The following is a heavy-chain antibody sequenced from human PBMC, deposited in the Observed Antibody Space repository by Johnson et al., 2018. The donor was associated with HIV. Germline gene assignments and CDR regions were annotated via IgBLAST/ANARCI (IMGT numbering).Heavy chain of an antibody. Sequence: VQLVESGGGLVQPGGSLRLSCAASGFTFRNYAMHWVRQAPGKGLVWVAVISYDGSNKYYADSVKGRFTISRDNSKNTLYLQMNSLRAEDMAVYYCAKTPGDDWYYSEGSDAFDVWGQGTLVTVSS. V-gene: IGHV3-30*14. CDR3: AKTPGDDWYYSEGSDAFDV. J-gene: IGHJ3*01. CDR1: GFTFRNYA. D-gene: IGHD2-21*02. CDR2: ISYDGSNK.